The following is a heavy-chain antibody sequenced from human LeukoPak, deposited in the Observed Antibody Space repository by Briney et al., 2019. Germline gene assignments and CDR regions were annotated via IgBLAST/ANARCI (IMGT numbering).Heavy chain of an antibody. V-gene: IGHV1-2*02. CDR2: INPNSGGT. J-gene: IGHJ4*02. CDR1: GYTFTSYA. Sequence: GASVKVSCKASGYTFTSYAMHWVRQAPGQRLEWMGWINPNSGGTNYAQKFQGRVTMTRDTSISTAYMELSRLRSDDTAVYYCARIRGPDDILTGWYDGADRDFDYWGQGTLVTVSS. CDR3: ARIRGPDDILTGWYDGADRDFDY. D-gene: IGHD3-9*01.